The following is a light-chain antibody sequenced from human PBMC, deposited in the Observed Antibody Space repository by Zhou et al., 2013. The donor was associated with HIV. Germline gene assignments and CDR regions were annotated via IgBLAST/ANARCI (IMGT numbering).Light chain of an antibody. J-gene: IGKJ1*01. Sequence: DIQMTQSPSSLSASVGDRVTISCRASQAIFNYLAWYQQKPGEVPNLLIYAASTLQSGVPSRFTGSGSGTEFTLTINDLQPEDVATYYCQKXDSVPRXFGPGTRVEIK. CDR1: QAIFNY. CDR3: QKXDSVPRX. CDR2: AAS. V-gene: IGKV1-27*01.